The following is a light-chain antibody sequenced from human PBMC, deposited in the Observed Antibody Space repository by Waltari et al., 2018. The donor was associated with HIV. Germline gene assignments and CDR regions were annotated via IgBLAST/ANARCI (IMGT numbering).Light chain of an antibody. V-gene: IGLV1-47*01. CDR1: RPNNGDNY. J-gene: IGLJ3*02. CDR3: AAWDDSLSGWV. Sequence: QSALTQPPSTSGTPGQPVTIPCSGSRPNNGDNYVSRYQQLPGTAPKLLIYRNSQRPSGVRDRFSGSKSGTSASLAINDLRSEDEAEYHCAAWDDSLSGWVFGGGTNLTVL. CDR2: RNS.